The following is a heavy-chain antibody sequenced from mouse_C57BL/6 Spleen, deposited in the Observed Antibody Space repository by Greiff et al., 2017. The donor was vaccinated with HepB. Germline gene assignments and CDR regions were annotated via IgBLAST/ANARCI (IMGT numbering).Heavy chain of an antibody. J-gene: IGHJ3*01. CDR3: ARAYDS. V-gene: IGHV1-42*01. CDR1: GYSFTGYY. Sequence: VQLQQSGPELVKPGASVKISCKASGYSFTGYYMNWVKQSPEKSLEWIGEINPSTGGTTYNQKFKAKATLTVDKSSSTAYMQLKSLTSEDSAVYYCARAYDSWGQGTLVTVSA. CDR2: INPSTGGT. D-gene: IGHD2-4*01.